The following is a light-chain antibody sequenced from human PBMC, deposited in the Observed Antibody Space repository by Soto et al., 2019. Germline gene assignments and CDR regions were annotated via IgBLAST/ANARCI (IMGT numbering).Light chain of an antibody. CDR2: GAS. J-gene: IGKJ4*01. CDR1: QSVNTN. Sequence: EIVMTQSPATLSVSPGERATLSCRASQSVNTNLAWYQQKPGQAPRLLIYGASTRATGIPARFSGSGSGTEFTLTISSLQSEDFAVYYCQQYSNWPPLTFGGGTKV. V-gene: IGKV3-15*01. CDR3: QQYSNWPPLT.